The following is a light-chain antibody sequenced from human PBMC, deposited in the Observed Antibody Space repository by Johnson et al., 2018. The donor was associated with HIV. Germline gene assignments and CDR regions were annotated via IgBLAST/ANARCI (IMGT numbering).Light chain of an antibody. Sequence: SVLTQPPSVSAAPGQKVTISCSGSSSNIGNNYVSWYQQLPGTAPKLLIYENNKRPSGIPDRFSGSKSGTSATLGITGLQTGDEADYYCGPWDSSLSAVFGNGTKVTGL. CDR2: ENN. CDR1: SSNIGNNY. J-gene: IGLJ1*01. CDR3: GPWDSSLSAV. V-gene: IGLV1-51*02.